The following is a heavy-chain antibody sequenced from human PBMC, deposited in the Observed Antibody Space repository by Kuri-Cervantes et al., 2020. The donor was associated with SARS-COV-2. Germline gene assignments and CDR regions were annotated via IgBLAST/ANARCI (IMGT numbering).Heavy chain of an antibody. D-gene: IGHD2/OR15-2a*01. Sequence: GSLRLSCSVSGGSIRNYYWSWIRQPPGKPLEWIGNIYYSGSTNYDPSLKSRVTISVDTSKNQFSLNLNSVTAADTAVYYCARGDFQLDYWGQGSLVTVSS. V-gene: IGHV4-59*08. CDR1: GGSIRNYY. J-gene: IGHJ4*02. CDR3: ARGDFQLDY. CDR2: IYYSGST.